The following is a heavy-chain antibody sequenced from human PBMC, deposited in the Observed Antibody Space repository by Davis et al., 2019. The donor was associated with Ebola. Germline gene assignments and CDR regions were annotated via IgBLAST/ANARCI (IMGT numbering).Heavy chain of an antibody. J-gene: IGHJ4*02. CDR3: ASHSSGWTFDY. D-gene: IGHD6-19*01. Sequence: SETLSLTCTVSGGSISSSSYYWGWIRQPPGKGLEWIGSIYYSGSTYYNPSLKSRVTISVDTSKNQFSLKLSSVTAADTAVYYCASHSSGWTFDYWGRGTLVTVSS. V-gene: IGHV4-39*01. CDR2: IYYSGST. CDR1: GGSISSSSYY.